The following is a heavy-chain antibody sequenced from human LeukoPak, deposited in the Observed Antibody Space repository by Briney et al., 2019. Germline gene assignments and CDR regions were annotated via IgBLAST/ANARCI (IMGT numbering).Heavy chain of an antibody. J-gene: IGHJ6*02. D-gene: IGHD6-19*01. V-gene: IGHV1-8*01. CDR1: GYTFTSYD. Sequence: GASVKVSCKASGYTFTSYDINWVRQATGQGLEWMGWMNPNSGNTGYAQKFQGRVTMTRNTSISTAYMELSSLRSEDTAVYYCARAETGYSSGWYVGYYYYYYGMDVWGQGTTVTVSS. CDR2: MNPNSGNT. CDR3: ARAETGYSSGWYVGYYYYYYGMDV.